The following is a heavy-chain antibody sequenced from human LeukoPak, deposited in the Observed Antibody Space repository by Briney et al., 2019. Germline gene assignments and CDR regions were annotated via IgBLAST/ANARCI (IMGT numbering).Heavy chain of an antibody. D-gene: IGHD6-19*01. CDR2: INHSGST. Sequence: PSETPSLTCAVYGGSFRGYYWSWIRQPPGKGLEWIGEINHSGSTNYNPSLKSRVTISVDTSKNQFSLKLSSVTAADTAVYYCAREPMKQWLVRGWFDPWGQGTLVTVSS. V-gene: IGHV4-34*01. J-gene: IGHJ5*02. CDR3: AREPMKQWLVRGWFDP. CDR1: GGSFRGYY.